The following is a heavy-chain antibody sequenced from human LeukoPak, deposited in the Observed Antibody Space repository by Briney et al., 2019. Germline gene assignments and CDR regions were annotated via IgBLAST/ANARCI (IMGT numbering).Heavy chain of an antibody. CDR1: GYTFTSYY. J-gene: IGHJ6*03. D-gene: IGHD3-10*01. Sequence: GASVTVSFTASGYTFTSYYMHWVRQAPGQGLEWMGIINPSGGSTSYAQKFQGRVTMTRDMSTSTVYMELSSLRSEDTAVYYCARDPSAGLGESNYMDVWGKGTTVTVSS. CDR3: ARDPSAGLGESNYMDV. CDR2: INPSGGST. V-gene: IGHV1-46*01.